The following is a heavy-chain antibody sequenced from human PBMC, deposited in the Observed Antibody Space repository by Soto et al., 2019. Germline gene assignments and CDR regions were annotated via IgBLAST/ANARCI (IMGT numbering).Heavy chain of an antibody. CDR1: GGSISSSSYY. J-gene: IGHJ4*02. V-gene: IGHV4-39*01. Sequence: QLQLQESGPGLVKPSETLSLTCTVSGGSISSSSYYWGWIRQPPGKGLEWIGSIYYSGSTYYNPSLKSRVTISVDTSKNQCSLKLSSVTAADTAVYYCARQTLNIVVVPAAIDCWGQGTLVTVSS. D-gene: IGHD2-2*01. CDR3: ARQTLNIVVVPAAIDC. CDR2: IYYSGST.